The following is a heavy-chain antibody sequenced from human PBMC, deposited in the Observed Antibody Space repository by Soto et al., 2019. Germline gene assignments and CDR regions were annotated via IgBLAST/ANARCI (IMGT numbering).Heavy chain of an antibody. Sequence: GASVKVSCKAFGGTLSNYVISWLRQAPGQGLEWVGGIIPIFGTTKYAQEFQGRVTITADESTSTAYMEMTSLRSEDTAVYYCARDRLMAVSPAIKCSIIAYWGQGTLVTVS. CDR3: ARDRLMAVSPAIKCSIIAY. CDR2: IIPIFGTT. V-gene: IGHV1-69*13. CDR1: GGTLSNYV. D-gene: IGHD2-2*01. J-gene: IGHJ4*01.